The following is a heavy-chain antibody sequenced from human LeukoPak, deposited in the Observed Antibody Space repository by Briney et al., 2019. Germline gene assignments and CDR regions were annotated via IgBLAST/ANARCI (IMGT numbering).Heavy chain of an antibody. Sequence: PGESLKISCKGSGYSFTSYWIGWGRPMRGKGVGWMGIIYPGDSDTRYSPSFQGQVTISADKSISTAYLQWSSLKASDTAMYYCARWDSVDIVATIDYWGQGTLVTVSS. CDR3: ARWDSVDIVATIDY. J-gene: IGHJ4*02. V-gene: IGHV5-51*01. D-gene: IGHD5-12*01. CDR2: IYPGDSDT. CDR1: GYSFTSYW.